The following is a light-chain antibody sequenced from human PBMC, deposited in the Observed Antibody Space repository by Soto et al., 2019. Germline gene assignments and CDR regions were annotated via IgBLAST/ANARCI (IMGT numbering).Light chain of an antibody. CDR1: QSIRND. J-gene: IGKJ4*01. V-gene: IGKV1-17*01. CDR3: QHHNSYLALT. CDR2: AAS. Sequence: DIQMTQAPSSLSASVGDRVTITCRASQSIRNDLGWYQQNPGKAPKRLIYAASTLQNGVPSRFSGSGSGTEFTLTISSLQPEDFATYYCQHHNSYLALTFGGGTKVEIK.